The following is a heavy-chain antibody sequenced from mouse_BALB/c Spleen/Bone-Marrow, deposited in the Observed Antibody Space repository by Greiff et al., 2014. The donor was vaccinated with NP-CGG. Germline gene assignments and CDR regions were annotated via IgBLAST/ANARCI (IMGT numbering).Heavy chain of an antibody. CDR2: IDPANGNT. V-gene: IGHV14-3*02. D-gene: IGHD2-4*01. Sequence: VHVKQSGAELVKPGASVKLSCTASGFNIKDTYMHWVKQRPEQGLEWIGRIDPANGNTKYDPKFQGKATITADTSSNTAYLQLSSLTSEDTAVYYCANYDYGWFFDVSGGGTTVT. J-gene: IGHJ1*01. CDR3: ANYDYGWFFDV. CDR1: GFNIKDTY.